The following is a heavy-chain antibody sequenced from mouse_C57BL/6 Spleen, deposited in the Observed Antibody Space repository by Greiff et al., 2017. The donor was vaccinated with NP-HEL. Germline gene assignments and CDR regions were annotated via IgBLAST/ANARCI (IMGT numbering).Heavy chain of an antibody. J-gene: IGHJ1*03. CDR2: ISSGGSYT. V-gene: IGHV5-6*01. CDR3: ARHEDYYRSRHFDV. CDR1: GFTFSSYG. D-gene: IGHD1-1*01. Sequence: EVQLVESGGDLVKPGGSLKLSCAASGFTFSSYGMSWVRQTPDKRLEWVATISSGGSYTYYPDSVKGRFTISRDNAKNTLYLQMSSLKSEDTAMYYCARHEDYYRSRHFDVWGTGTTVTVSS.